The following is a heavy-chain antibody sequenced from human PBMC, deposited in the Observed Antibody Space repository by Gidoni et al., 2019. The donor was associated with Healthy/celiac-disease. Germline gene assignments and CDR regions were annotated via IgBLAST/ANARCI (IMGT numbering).Heavy chain of an antibody. CDR3: ARGGGTNWGSKTFDY. D-gene: IGHD7-27*01. V-gene: IGHV4-59*01. CDR2: IYYSGST. J-gene: IGHJ4*02. CDR1: GGSLSSYY. Sequence: QVQLQESGPGLVKPSETLSLTCTVSGGSLSSYYWSWIRQPPGKGLEWIGYIYYSGSTNYNPSLKSRVTISVDTSKNQFSLKLSSVTAADTAVYYCARGGGTNWGSKTFDYWGQGTLVTVSS.